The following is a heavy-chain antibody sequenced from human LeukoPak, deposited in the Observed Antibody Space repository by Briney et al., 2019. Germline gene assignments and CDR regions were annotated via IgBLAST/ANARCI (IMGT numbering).Heavy chain of an antibody. D-gene: IGHD1-26*01. V-gene: IGHV3-21*01. Sequence: GGSLRLSCAASGFTFSSYSMNWVRQAPGKGLEWVSSISSSSSYIYCADSVKGRFTISRDNAKNSLYLQMNSLRAEDTAVYYCARDSFGSQGDYWGQGTLVTVSS. CDR3: ARDSFGSQGDY. CDR2: ISSSSSYI. CDR1: GFTFSSYS. J-gene: IGHJ4*02.